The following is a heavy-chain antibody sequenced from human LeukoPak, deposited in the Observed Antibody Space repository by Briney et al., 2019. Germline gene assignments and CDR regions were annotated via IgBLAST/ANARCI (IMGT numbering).Heavy chain of an antibody. D-gene: IGHD6-25*01. Sequence: PGGSLRLSCAASGFTFSSYWMSWVRQAPGKGLEWVANIKQDGSEKNYLDSLKGRFTISRDNAKNSLDLQINSLRGEDTAVYYCARAGGYASSWAYWGQGTLVTVSS. V-gene: IGHV3-7*01. CDR1: GFTFSSYW. CDR3: ARAGGYASSWAY. CDR2: IKQDGSEK. J-gene: IGHJ4*02.